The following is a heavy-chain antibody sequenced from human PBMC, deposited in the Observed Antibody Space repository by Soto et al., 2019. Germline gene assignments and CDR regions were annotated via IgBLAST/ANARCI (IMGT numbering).Heavy chain of an antibody. CDR3: VSGRGYGHASVPYS. CDR1: GFTFTSYG. CDR2: ISYDGGLQ. Sequence: QAHLVESGGGVVQPGRSLRLSCAASGFTFTSYGMHWVRQAPGTRLEWVAVISYDGGLQHYADSVKGRFTISRDNSKNLVLLQKNRLRAEDTAVYYCVSGRGYGHASVPYSWGQGTLVSVAS. D-gene: IGHD5-18*01. V-gene: IGHV3-30*03. J-gene: IGHJ4*02.